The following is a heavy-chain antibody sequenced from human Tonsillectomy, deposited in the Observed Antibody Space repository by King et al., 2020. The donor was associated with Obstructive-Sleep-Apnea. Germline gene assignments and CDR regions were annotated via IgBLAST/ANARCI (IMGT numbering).Heavy chain of an antibody. CDR2: INFSGGT. J-gene: IGHJ4*02. Sequence: HVQLQQWGAGLLKPSETLSLTCAVSGGSLSGYFWSWIRHLPGKGLEWLGEINFSGGTNDNPSLKSRVTISVDTSKNQFSLRPNSMTVADTAVYFCARGPGFSISSSFDYWGQGTLVTVSS. D-gene: IGHD3-3*02. CDR3: ARGPGFSISSSFDY. V-gene: IGHV4-34*01. CDR1: GGSLSGYF.